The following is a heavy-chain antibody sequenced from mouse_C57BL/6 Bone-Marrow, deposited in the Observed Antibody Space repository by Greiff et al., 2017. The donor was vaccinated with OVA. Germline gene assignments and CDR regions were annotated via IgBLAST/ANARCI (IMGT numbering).Heavy chain of an antibody. Sequence: VQLQQSGAELVKPGASVKLSCKASGYTFTSYWMQWVKQRPGQGLEWIGEIDPSDSYTNYNQKFKGKATLTVDTSSSTAYMQLSSLTSEDSAVYYCARLATGYYFDYWGQGTTLTVSS. CDR2: IDPSDSYT. J-gene: IGHJ2*01. V-gene: IGHV1-50*01. CDR3: ARLATGYYFDY. CDR1: GYTFTSYW. D-gene: IGHD1-1*01.